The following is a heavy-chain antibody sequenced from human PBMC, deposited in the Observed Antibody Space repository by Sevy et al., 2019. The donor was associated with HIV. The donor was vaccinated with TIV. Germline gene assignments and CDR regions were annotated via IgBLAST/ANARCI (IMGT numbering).Heavy chain of an antibody. CDR2: IKSKTDGGTT. J-gene: IGHJ4*02. V-gene: IGHV3-15*01. D-gene: IGHD3-3*01. CDR3: TTSITIFGVVINEGY. CDR1: GFTFSNAW. Sequence: GGSLRLSCAASGFTFSNAWMSWVRQAPGKGMEWVGRIKSKTDGGTTDHAAPVKGRFTISRDDSKNTLYLQMNSLKTEDTAVYYCTTSITIFGVVINEGYWGQGTLVTVSS.